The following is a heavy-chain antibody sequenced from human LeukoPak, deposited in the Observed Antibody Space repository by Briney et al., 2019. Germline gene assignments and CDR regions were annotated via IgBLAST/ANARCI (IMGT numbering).Heavy chain of an antibody. CDR1: GFTSSA. CDR3: AKISTSTNCCLEGSQH. Sequence: GRSLRLSCAASGFTSSAMHWVRQAPGKGLEWVAVISYDGNNKYYADSVKGRFTVSRDNSNNTLYLQMNSLRPEDTAVYYCAKISTSTNCCLEGSQHWGQGTLVTVSS. D-gene: IGHD2-2*01. CDR2: ISYDGNNK. J-gene: IGHJ1*01. V-gene: IGHV3-30-3*02.